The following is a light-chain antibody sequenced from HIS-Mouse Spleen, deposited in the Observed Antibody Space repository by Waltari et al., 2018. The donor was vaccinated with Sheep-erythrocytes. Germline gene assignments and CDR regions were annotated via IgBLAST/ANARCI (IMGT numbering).Light chain of an antibody. CDR1: SSDVGRYNL. Sequence: QSALTQPASVSGSPGQSITISCTGTSSDVGRYNLVSWYQQHPGKAPKLMTYEGSKRPSGVSNRFSGSKSGNTASLTISGLQAEDEADYYCCSYAGSRTPWVFGGGTKLTVL. CDR3: CSYAGSRTPWV. V-gene: IGLV2-23*01. J-gene: IGLJ3*02. CDR2: EGS.